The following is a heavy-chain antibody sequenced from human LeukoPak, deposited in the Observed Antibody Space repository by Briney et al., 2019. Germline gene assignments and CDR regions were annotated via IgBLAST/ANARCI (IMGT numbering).Heavy chain of an antibody. CDR1: GGSISSYY. J-gene: IGHJ5*02. CDR2: IYYSGST. Sequence: PSETLSLTCTVSGGSISSYYWSWIRQPPGKGLEWIGYIYYSGSTNYNPSLKSRVTISVDTSKNQFSLKLSSVTAADTAVYYCASTLVVAATPNWFDPWGQGTLVTVSS. V-gene: IGHV4-59*01. CDR3: ASTLVVAATPNWFDP. D-gene: IGHD2-15*01.